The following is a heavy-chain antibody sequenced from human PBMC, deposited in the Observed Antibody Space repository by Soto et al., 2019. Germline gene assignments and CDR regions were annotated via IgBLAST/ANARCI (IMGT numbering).Heavy chain of an antibody. Sequence: PGGSLRLSCADSASTFSTYAVAWVRQAPGKGLEWVSSIRGDGGDISYADSVKGRFTVSRDNSKNTLYLQMDSLRAEDTAIYYCAKKYRGTYPFDYWGQGTLVTVSS. CDR1: ASTFSTYA. V-gene: IGHV3-23*01. CDR2: IRGDGGDI. CDR3: AKKYRGTYPFDY. D-gene: IGHD1-26*01. J-gene: IGHJ4*02.